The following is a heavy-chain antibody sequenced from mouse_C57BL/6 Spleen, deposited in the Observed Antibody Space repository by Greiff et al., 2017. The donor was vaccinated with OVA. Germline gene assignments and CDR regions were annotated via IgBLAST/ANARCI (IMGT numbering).Heavy chain of an antibody. CDR2: IWSGGST. CDR3: ARKDYSNYSFAY. CDR1: GFSLTSYG. J-gene: IGHJ3*01. V-gene: IGHV2-2*01. Sequence: QVQLKESGPGLVQPSQSLSITCTVSGFSLTSYGVHWVRQSPGKGLEWLGVIWSGGSTDYNAAFISRLSISKDNSKSQVFFKMNSLQADDTAIYYRARKDYSNYSFAYWGQGTLVTVSA. D-gene: IGHD2-5*01.